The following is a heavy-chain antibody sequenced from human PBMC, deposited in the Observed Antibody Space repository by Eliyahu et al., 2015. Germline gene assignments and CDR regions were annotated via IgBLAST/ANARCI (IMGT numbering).Heavy chain of an antibody. CDR3: ARESVHAVVIPPITYYYYYGMDV. V-gene: IGHV3-66*01. CDR1: GFPVXSXY. Sequence: EVQLVESGGGLVQPGGSLRLXCAASGFPVXSXYXXWVRQAPGKGLEWVSVIYSGGSTYYADSVKGRFTISRDNSKNTLYLQMNSLRAEDTAVYYCARESVHAVVIPPITYYYYYGMDVWGQGTTVTVSS. CDR2: IYSGGST. D-gene: IGHD3-22*01. J-gene: IGHJ6*02.